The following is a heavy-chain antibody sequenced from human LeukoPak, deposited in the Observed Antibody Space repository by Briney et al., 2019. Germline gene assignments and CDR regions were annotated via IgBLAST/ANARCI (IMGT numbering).Heavy chain of an antibody. D-gene: IGHD5-24*01. CDR2: ISYDGRNK. CDR3: ARGAWRWEMATTQFDY. CDR1: GFTFSSYA. J-gene: IGHJ4*02. V-gene: IGHV3-30*04. Sequence: GGSLRLSCAASGFTFSSYAMYWVRQAPGKGLEWVAVISYDGRNKNYADSVKGRFTLSRDNSKNTLYLQMNSLRAEDTAVYYCARGAWRWEMATTQFDYWGQGTLVTVSS.